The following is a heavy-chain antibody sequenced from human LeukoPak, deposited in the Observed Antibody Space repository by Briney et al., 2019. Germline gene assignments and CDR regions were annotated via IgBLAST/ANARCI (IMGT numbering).Heavy chain of an antibody. CDR3: ARVTIPGYSSGWYDY. V-gene: IGHV3-30*03. Sequence: GGSLRLSCAASGFTFSSYGMHWVRQAPGKGLEWVAVISYDGSNKYYADSVKGRFTISRDNSKNTLYLQMNSLRAEDTAVYYCARVTIPGYSSGWYDYWGQGTLVTVSS. CDR2: ISYDGSNK. D-gene: IGHD6-19*01. CDR1: GFTFSSYG. J-gene: IGHJ4*02.